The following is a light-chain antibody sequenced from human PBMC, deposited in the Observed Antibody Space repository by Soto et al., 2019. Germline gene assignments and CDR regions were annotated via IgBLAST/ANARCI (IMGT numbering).Light chain of an antibody. J-gene: IGKJ3*01. CDR1: QSVRPK. Sequence: IVMTQSPATLSVSPGERATLSCRARQSVRPKLAWYRNKPGQAPRLLIYGASTRATGIPARFSGSGSGTEFTLTINSLQSDNLAVYYCQQYKNWPHFTFGPGTTVDIK. CDR3: QQYKNWPHFT. V-gene: IGKV3-15*01. CDR2: GAS.